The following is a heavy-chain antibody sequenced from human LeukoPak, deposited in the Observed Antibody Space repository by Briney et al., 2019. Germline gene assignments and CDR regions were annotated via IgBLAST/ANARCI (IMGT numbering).Heavy chain of an antibody. CDR2: ISYDGSNK. V-gene: IGHV3-30-3*01. Sequence: GGSLRLSCAASGFTFSSYAMHWVRQAPGKGLEWVAVISYDGSNKYYADSVKGRLTISRDNSKNTLYLQMNSLRAEDTAVYYCARDIYYYYGMDVWGQGTTVTVSS. CDR3: ARDIYYYYGMDV. J-gene: IGHJ6*02. CDR1: GFTFSSYA.